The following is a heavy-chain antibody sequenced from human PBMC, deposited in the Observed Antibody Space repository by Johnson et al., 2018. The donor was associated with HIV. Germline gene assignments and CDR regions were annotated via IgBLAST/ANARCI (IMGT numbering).Heavy chain of an antibody. Sequence: VQLVESGGGVVRPGGSLRLSCAASGFTFDDYGMSWVRQAPGKGLEWVSGIYWNGGTTGYADSVKGRFTISRDNSKNTLYLQMNSLRAEDTAVYYCAKALRIFGSGVKEAFDIWGQGTMVTVSS. J-gene: IGHJ3*02. V-gene: IGHV3-20*04. CDR3: AKALRIFGSGVKEAFDI. CDR2: IYWNGGTT. CDR1: GFTFDDYG. D-gene: IGHD3-10*01.